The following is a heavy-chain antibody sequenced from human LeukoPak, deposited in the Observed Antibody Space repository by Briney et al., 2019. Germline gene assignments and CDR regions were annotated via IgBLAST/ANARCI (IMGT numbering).Heavy chain of an antibody. CDR3: ATAYSTTWSFSDF. Sequence: GGSLRLSCAASRFTFSTYAMSWVRQAPGKGLEWGSGRSDGGGYTYYADSVKGRFTISRDNAKNTLYLQMNSLRAEDTAIYYCATAYSTTWSFSDFWGQGTLVTVSS. V-gene: IGHV3-23*01. CDR2: RSDGGGYT. CDR1: RFTFSTYA. J-gene: IGHJ4*02. D-gene: IGHD6-13*01.